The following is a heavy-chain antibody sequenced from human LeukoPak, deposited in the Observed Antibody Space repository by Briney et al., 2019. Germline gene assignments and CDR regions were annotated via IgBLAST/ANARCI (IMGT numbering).Heavy chain of an antibody. V-gene: IGHV4-39*07. Sequence: SETLSLTCTVSGASISSPSYFWGWVRQPPGKGLEWIGSMFYSGTPYYNPSLESRLTISDDTSNNQFSLRLSSVTAADTAVYYCAGQDEYSRPYDYWGQGILVIVSS. CDR2: MFYSGTP. CDR3: AGQDEYSRPYDY. D-gene: IGHD5-18*01. CDR1: GASISSPSYF. J-gene: IGHJ4*02.